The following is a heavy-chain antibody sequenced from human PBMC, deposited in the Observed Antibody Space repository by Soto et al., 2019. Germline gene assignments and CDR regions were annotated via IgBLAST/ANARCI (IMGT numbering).Heavy chain of an antibody. D-gene: IGHD6-6*01. V-gene: IGHV1-69*02. CDR1: GGTFSSYT. CDR2: IIPILGIA. Sequence: QVQLVQSGAEVKKPGSSVKVSCKASGGTFSSYTISWVRQAPGQGLEWMGRIIPILGIANYAQKFQGRVTITEDKSTSTAYMELSSMRSEDTAVYYCASQRAAARPGGIDYWGQGTLVTVSS. J-gene: IGHJ4*02. CDR3: ASQRAAARPGGIDY.